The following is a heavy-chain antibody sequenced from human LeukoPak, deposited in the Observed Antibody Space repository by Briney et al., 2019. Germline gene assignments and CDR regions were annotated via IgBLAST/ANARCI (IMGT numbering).Heavy chain of an antibody. CDR1: GFTFSSYG. J-gene: IGHJ4*02. Sequence: GGSLRLSCAASGFTFSSYGMHWVRQAPGKGPEWVAFIRYDGSNKYYADSVKGRFTISRDNSKNTLYLQMNSLRAEDTAVYYCAKGAAGVAATLGDYWGQGTLVTVSS. CDR2: IRYDGSNK. CDR3: AKGAAGVAATLGDY. D-gene: IGHD2-15*01. V-gene: IGHV3-30*02.